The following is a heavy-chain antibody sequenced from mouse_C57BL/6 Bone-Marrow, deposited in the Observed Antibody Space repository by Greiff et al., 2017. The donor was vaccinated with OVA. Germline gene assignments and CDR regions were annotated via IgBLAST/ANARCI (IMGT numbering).Heavy chain of an antibody. Sequence: QVQLQQPGAELVRPGSSVKLSCKASGYTFTSYWMAWVKQRPGQGLEWIGNIYPSDSETHYNQKLKDQATLTVDKSSSTAYMQISSLTSEDSAVYYSAREGELLEDYWGQGTSVTVSS. D-gene: IGHD1-1*01. J-gene: IGHJ4*01. CDR2: IYPSDSET. CDR3: AREGELLEDY. CDR1: GYTFTSYW. V-gene: IGHV1-61*01.